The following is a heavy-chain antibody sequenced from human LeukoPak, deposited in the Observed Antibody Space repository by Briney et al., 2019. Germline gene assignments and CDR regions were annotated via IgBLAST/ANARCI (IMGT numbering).Heavy chain of an antibody. CDR3: ARDQSIAVADIYYYYGMDV. D-gene: IGHD6-19*01. Sequence: SQTLSLTCAISGDSVSSNSAAWNWIRQSPSRGLEWLGWTYYRSKWYNDYAVSVKSRITINPDTSKNQFSLQLNSVTPEDTAVYYCARDQSIAVADIYYYYGMDVWGQGTTVTVSS. CDR2: TYYRSKWYN. CDR1: GDSVSSNSAA. V-gene: IGHV6-1*01. J-gene: IGHJ6*02.